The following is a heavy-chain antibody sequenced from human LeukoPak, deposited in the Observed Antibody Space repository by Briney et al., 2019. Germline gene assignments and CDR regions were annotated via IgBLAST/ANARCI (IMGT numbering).Heavy chain of an antibody. D-gene: IGHD1/OR15-1a*01. V-gene: IGHV1-2*02. CDR3: AREFRTTTWSFDAFDL. J-gene: IGHJ3*01. Sequence: ASVKVSFKASGYTFTYYYMHWVRQAPGQGLDWVGWINPTSGATNYAQKFQGRVTMTRDTSNNTSYMELSRLRSDDTAVYYCAREFRTTTWSFDAFDLWGQGTMVTVSS. CDR2: INPTSGAT. CDR1: GYTFTYYY.